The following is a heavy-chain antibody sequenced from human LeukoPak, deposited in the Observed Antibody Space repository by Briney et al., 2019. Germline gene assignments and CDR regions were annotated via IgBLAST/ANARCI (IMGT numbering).Heavy chain of an antibody. CDR2: FFYSGST. CDR1: GDSISSSSYF. J-gene: IGHJ4*02. CDR3: ARGQWFRAF. V-gene: IGHV4-39*06. D-gene: IGHD3-10*01. Sequence: SETLSLTCTVSGDSISSSSYFWGWIRQPPGKGLEWIGGFFYSGSTYYNPSLKSRVTISVDTSKNQFPLKLTSVTAADTAVYYCARGQWFRAFWSRGTPVTVSS.